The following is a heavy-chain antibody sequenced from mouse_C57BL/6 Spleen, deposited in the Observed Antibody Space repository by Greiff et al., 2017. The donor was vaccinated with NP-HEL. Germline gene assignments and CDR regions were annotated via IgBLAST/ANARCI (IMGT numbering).Heavy chain of an antibody. CDR3: AREDYDVAWFAY. Sequence: QVHVKQSGAELVKPGASVKISCKASGYAFSSYWMNWVKQRPGKGLEWIGQIYPGDGDTNYNGKFKGKATLTADKSSSTAYMQLSSLTSEDSAVYFCAREDYDVAWFAYWGQGTLVTVSA. J-gene: IGHJ3*01. CDR1: GYAFSSYW. D-gene: IGHD2-4*01. V-gene: IGHV1-80*01. CDR2: IYPGDGDT.